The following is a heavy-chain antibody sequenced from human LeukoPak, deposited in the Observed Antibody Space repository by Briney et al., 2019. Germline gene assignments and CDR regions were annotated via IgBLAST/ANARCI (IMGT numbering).Heavy chain of an antibody. V-gene: IGHV1-69*05. CDR1: GGTFSSYA. CDR3: ARLHYYDSSGYYPHFYYYYGMDV. CDR2: IIPIFGTA. D-gene: IGHD3-22*01. Sequence: GASVKVSCKASGGTFSSYAFSWVRQAPGQGLEWMGGIIPIFGTANYAQKFQGRVTITTDESTSTAYMELSSLRSEDTAVYYCARLHYYDSSGYYPHFYYYYGMDVWGQGTTVTVSS. J-gene: IGHJ6*02.